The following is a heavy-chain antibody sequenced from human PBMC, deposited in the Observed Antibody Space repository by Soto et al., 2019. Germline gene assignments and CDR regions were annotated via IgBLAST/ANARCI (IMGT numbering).Heavy chain of an antibody. CDR1: GGSISSGGYS. J-gene: IGHJ4*02. CDR2: LYYSGRT. Sequence: QVQLQESGPGLVKPSQTLSLTCTVSGGSISSGGYSWSWVRQHPGKGLEWIGYLYYSGRTYYNPSLKSRVTISVDTSKNQFSLKLSSVTAADTAVYYCARVPAYWGQGTLVTVSS. CDR3: ARVPAY. V-gene: IGHV4-31*03.